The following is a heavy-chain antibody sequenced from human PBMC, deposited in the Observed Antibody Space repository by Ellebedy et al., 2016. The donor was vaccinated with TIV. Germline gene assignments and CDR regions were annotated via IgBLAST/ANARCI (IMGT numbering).Heavy chain of an antibody. CDR3: ANVAFRYSSSWYPRSYGMDV. CDR2: ISGSGGST. D-gene: IGHD6-13*01. V-gene: IGHV3-23*01. CDR1: GFTFSSYA. Sequence: GESLKISXAASGFTFSSYAMSWVRQAPGKGLEWVSAISGSGGSTYYADSVKGRFTISRDNSKNTLYLQMNSLRAEDTAVYYCANVAFRYSSSWYPRSYGMDVWGQGTTVTVSS. J-gene: IGHJ6*02.